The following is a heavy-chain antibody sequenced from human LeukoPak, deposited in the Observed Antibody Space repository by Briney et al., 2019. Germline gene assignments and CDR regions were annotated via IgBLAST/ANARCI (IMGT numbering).Heavy chain of an antibody. CDR2: TNSDGSST. V-gene: IGHV3-74*01. D-gene: IGHD2-21*02. CDR3: ARGGHFASIDY. CDR1: GFTFSSYW. J-gene: IGHJ4*02. Sequence: GGSLRLSCAASGFTFSSYWMHWVRQAPGKGLVWVSRTNSDGSSTSYADSVRGRFTISRDNAKNTLYLQMNSLRAEDTAVYYCARGGHFASIDYWGQGTLVTVSS.